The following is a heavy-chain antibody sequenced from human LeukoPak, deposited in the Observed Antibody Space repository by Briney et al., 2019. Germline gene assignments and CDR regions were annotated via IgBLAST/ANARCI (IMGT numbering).Heavy chain of an antibody. J-gene: IGHJ2*01. D-gene: IGHD3/OR15-3a*01. V-gene: IGHV1-2*02. CDR1: GHTFTGYY. CDR3: ARDSGGTDAVFPRLDYYFDL. CDR2: INPNTGVT. Sequence: ASVKVSCTTSGHTFTGYYLHWVRQAPGQGLEWMGWINPNTGVTMYAQDFQGRVTMTRDTSISTAYMELSRLRHDDTALYYCARDSGGTDAVFPRLDYYFDLWGRGTLVTVSS.